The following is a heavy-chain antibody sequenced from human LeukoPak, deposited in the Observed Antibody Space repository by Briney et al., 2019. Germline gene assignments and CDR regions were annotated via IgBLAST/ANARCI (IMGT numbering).Heavy chain of an antibody. CDR3: ARLRPDYDILTGCPMDV. J-gene: IGHJ6*02. CDR1: GGCISSYS. D-gene: IGHD3-9*01. Sequence: SETLSLTCSVSGGCISSYSWSWSRQPPGKGLEWIGYIYYSGSTNYNPSLKRRVTQSVDTSKNQFSLKLSYVTAVDTAVYYCARLRPDYDILTGCPMDVWGPGTTVTVSS. CDR2: IYYSGST. V-gene: IGHV4-59*01.